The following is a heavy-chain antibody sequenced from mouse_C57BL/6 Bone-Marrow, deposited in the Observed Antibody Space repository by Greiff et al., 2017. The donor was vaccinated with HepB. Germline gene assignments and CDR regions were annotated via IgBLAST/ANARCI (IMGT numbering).Heavy chain of an antibody. V-gene: IGHV1-64*01. CDR1: GYTFTSYW. CDR3: ARPLYYYGSSYYAMDY. CDR2: IHPNSGST. Sequence: VKLVESGAELVKPGASVKLSCKASGYTFTSYWIHWVKQRPGQGLEWIGMIHPNSGSTNYNEKFKSKATLTVDKSSSTAYMQLSSLTSEDSAVYYCARPLYYYGSSYYAMDYWGQGTSVTVSS. J-gene: IGHJ4*01. D-gene: IGHD1-1*01.